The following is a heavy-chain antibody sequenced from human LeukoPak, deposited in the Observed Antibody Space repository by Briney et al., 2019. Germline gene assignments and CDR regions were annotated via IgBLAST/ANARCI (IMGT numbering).Heavy chain of an antibody. CDR1: AFNFTAYW. CDR2: ISSDGTTT. V-gene: IGHV3-74*01. D-gene: IGHD5-12*01. J-gene: IGHJ5*02. CDR3: AVSNGGYGP. Sequence: GGSLRLSCGSTAFNFTAYWMHWVRQDPRQGLLWVARISSDGTTTNYADSVKGRFTISRDNAKNTLFLQMNSLRAEDTAVYFCAVSNGGYGPWGQGALVTVSS.